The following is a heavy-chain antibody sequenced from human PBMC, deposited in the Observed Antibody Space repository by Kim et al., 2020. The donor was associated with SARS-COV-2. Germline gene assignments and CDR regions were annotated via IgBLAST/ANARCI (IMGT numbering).Heavy chain of an antibody. D-gene: IGHD2-2*01. CDR2: IDPSDSYT. J-gene: IGHJ6*02. CDR1: GYSFTSYW. CDR3: ASTYCSSTSCQRGRNYYYGMDV. V-gene: IGHV5-10-1*01. Sequence: GESLKISCKGSGYSFTSYWISWVRQMPGKGLEWMGRIDPSDSYTNYSPSFQGHVTISADKSISTAYLQWSSLKASDTAMYYCASTYCSSTSCQRGRNYYYGMDVWGQGTTVTVSS.